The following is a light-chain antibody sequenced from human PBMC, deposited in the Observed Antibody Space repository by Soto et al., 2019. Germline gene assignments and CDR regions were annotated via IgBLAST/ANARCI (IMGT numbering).Light chain of an antibody. J-gene: IGKJ1*01. CDR3: QQYGSSGT. CDR2: DTS. CDR1: ETIRGL. V-gene: IGKV3-20*01. Sequence: EIVLTQSPATLSLSPGERSTLSFRASETIRGLLAWYQQRPGQPPRLLIYDTSTRATGIPDRFSGSGSGTDFTLTISRLEPEDFAVYYCQQYGSSGTFGQGTKVDI.